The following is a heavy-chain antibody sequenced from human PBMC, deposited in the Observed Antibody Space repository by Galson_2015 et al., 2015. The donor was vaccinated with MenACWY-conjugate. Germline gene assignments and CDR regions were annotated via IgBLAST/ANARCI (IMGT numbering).Heavy chain of an antibody. J-gene: IGHJ4*02. D-gene: IGHD5-18*01. Sequence: SVKVSCKASGYTFTSYYMHWVRQAPGQGLEWMGIINPSGGSTSYAQKFQGRVTMTRDTSTSTVYMELSSLRSEDTAVYYCARWPVDTAMPGDDFDYWGQGTLVTVSS. CDR2: INPSGGST. CDR1: GYTFTSYY. CDR3: ARWPVDTAMPGDDFDY. V-gene: IGHV1-46*03.